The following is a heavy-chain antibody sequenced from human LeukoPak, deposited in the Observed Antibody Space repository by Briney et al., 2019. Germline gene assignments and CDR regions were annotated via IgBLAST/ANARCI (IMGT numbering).Heavy chain of an antibody. D-gene: IGHD2-15*01. CDR3: ARDAPGYCSGGSCYAGVVQH. J-gene: IGHJ1*01. CDR2: MSDIGPNT. V-gene: IGHV3-23*01. Sequence: GGSLRLSCAASGFSVTDYAMTCIRQSPGKGLEWVSSMSDIGPNTYYADSVKGRFTISRDTSKNTLFLQMNSLRAEDTALYYCARDAPGYCSGGSCYAGVVQHWGQGTLVTVSS. CDR1: GFSVTDYA.